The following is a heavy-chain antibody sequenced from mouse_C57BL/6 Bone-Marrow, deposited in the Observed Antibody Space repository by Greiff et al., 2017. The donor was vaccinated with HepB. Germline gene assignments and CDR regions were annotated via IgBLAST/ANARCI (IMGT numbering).Heavy chain of an antibody. CDR1: GFTFSSYG. J-gene: IGHJ2*01. Sequence: EVKLVESGGDLVKPGGSLKLSCAASGFTFSSYGMSWVRQTPDKRLEWVATISSGGSYTYYPDSVKGRFTISRDNAKNTLYLQMRSLKSEDTAMYYCARHGGACYGSSYYFDYWGQGTTLTVSS. D-gene: IGHD1-1*01. CDR3: ARHGGACYGSSYYFDY. CDR2: ISSGGSYT. V-gene: IGHV5-6*02.